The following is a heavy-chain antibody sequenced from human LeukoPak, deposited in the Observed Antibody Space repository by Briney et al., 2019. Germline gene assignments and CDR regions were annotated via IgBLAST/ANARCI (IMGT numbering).Heavy chain of an antibody. J-gene: IGHJ3*02. D-gene: IGHD1-26*01. Sequence: GGSLRPSCAASAFTFTSHGMSWVRPAPGKGLEWVSAISGSGGSTYHADSVKGRFTISRDNSKNTLYLQMNSLRGEDTAVYYCARGGSYLSAFDIWGQGTMVSVSS. CDR1: AFTFTSHG. V-gene: IGHV3-23*01. CDR2: ISGSGGST. CDR3: ARGGSYLSAFDI.